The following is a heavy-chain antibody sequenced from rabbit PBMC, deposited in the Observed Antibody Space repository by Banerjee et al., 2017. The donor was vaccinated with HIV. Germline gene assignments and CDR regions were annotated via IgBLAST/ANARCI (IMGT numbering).Heavy chain of an antibody. CDR2: IYTGSSGAT. CDR1: GFDFSSAYD. Sequence: QSLEESGGDLVKPGASLTLTCTASGFDFSSAYDMCWVRQAPGKGLEWIGHIYTGSSGATYYASWAKGRFTISKTSSTTVTLQMTSLTAADTATYFCARGLGGAAGNGYGLWGPGTLVTV. CDR3: ARGLGGAAGNGYGL. V-gene: IGHV1S40*01. D-gene: IGHD8-1*01. J-gene: IGHJ4*01.